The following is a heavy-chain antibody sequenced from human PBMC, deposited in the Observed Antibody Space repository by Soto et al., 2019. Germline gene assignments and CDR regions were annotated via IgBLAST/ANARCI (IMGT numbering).Heavy chain of an antibody. J-gene: IGHJ4*02. CDR1: GFSLTTSAVA. D-gene: IGHD1-1*01. CDR2: IYGSDDK. Sequence: QITLKESGPTLVKPTQTLTLTCTFSGFSLTTSAVAVGWIRQPPGKALEWLAIIYGSDDKFYSPSLKSRLTITKDTSTPQVVLTMTNMDPVDTATYYCARRYDPYYFDYGGQGTLVTVSS. CDR3: ARRYDPYYFDY. V-gene: IGHV2-5*01.